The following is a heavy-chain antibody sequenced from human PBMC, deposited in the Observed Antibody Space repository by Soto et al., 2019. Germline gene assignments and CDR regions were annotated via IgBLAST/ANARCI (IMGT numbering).Heavy chain of an antibody. Sequence: SVKVSCKASGGTFSSYAISWVRQAPGQGLEWMGGIIPIFGTANYAQKFQGRVTITADESTSTAYMELSSLRSEDTAVYYCARGFTRYCSSISCYHLDYWGQGTLVTVSS. CDR2: IIPIFGTA. J-gene: IGHJ4*02. CDR3: ARGFTRYCSSISCYHLDY. V-gene: IGHV1-69*13. CDR1: GGTFSSYA. D-gene: IGHD2-2*01.